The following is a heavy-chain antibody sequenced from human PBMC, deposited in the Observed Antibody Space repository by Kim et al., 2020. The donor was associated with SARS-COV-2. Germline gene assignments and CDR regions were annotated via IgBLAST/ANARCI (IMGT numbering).Heavy chain of an antibody. CDR2: T. CDR3: VRLVVAAPFDF. D-gene: IGHD2-15*01. J-gene: IGHJ4*02. Sequence: TSYADSVKVRVTISRDNAKNTLYLQMNSLRAEDTAVYYCVRLVVAAPFDFWGQGTLVTVSS. V-gene: IGHV3-74*01.